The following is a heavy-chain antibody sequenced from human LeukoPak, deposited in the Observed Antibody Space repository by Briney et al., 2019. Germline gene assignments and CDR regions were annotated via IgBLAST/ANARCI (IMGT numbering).Heavy chain of an antibody. Sequence: PGGSLRLSCAASGFTFSSYAMSWVRQAPGKGLEWVSAISGSGGSTYYADSAKGRFTISRDNSKNTLYLQMNSLRAEDTAVYYCAKVLPGITVVALFDDWGQGTLVTVSS. CDR2: ISGSGGST. CDR3: AKVLPGITVVALFDD. D-gene: IGHD6-19*01. V-gene: IGHV3-23*01. CDR1: GFTFSSYA. J-gene: IGHJ4*02.